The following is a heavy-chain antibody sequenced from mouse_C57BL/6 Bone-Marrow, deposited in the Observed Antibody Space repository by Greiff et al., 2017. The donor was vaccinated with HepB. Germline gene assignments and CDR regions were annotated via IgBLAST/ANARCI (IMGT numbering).Heavy chain of an antibody. CDR3: ARLGSRSWVAY. D-gene: IGHD1-1*01. J-gene: IGHJ3*01. Sequence: VQLKESGPGLVKPSQSLSLTCSVTGYSITSGYYWNWIRQFPGNKLEWMGYISYDGSNNYNPSLKNRISITRDTSKDQFFLKLNSVTTEDTATYYWARLGSRSWVAYWGQGTLVTVSA. CDR1: GYSITSGYY. V-gene: IGHV3-6*01. CDR2: ISYDGSN.